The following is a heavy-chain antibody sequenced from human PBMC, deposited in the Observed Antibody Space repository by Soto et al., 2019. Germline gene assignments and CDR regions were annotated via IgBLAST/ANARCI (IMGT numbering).Heavy chain of an antibody. Sequence: QVQLLQSGAEVKKPGSSVRVSCEASGGTFRTYAISWVRQAPGQGLEWMGEIIPIFGKVNYAQKFEGRVTITADESTTPVYMDLRSLTSDDTAVYYCAKGAVAGTPTSYYYYGMDVWGQGTTVTVS. CDR2: IIPIFGKV. CDR3: AKGAVAGTPTSYYYYGMDV. D-gene: IGHD6-19*01. CDR1: GGTFRTYA. J-gene: IGHJ6*02. V-gene: IGHV1-69*12.